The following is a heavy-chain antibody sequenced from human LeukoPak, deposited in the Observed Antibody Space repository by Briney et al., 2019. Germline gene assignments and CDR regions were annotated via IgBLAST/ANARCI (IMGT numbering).Heavy chain of an antibody. D-gene: IGHD3-22*01. J-gene: IGHJ3*02. Sequence: SETLSLTCTVSGGSIISSSYYWGWIRQPPGKGLEWIGSIYYSGSTYYNPSLKSRVTISVDTSKNQFSLKLSSVTAADTAVYFCARGPYSYDSSGAFDIWGQGTMVTVSS. CDR2: IYYSGST. CDR1: GGSIISSSYY. CDR3: ARGPYSYDSSGAFDI. V-gene: IGHV4-39*07.